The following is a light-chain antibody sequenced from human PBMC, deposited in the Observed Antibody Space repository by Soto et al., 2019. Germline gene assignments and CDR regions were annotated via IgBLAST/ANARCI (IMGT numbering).Light chain of an antibody. J-gene: IGKJ1*01. CDR3: QQYNSFWT. Sequence: DIQMTQSPSTLSASVGDRVTITCRASQSISSWLGWYQQKPGKAPRLLIYDAAYLERGVPSRFSGSGSGTEFTLTIRDLQPDDLATYYCQQYNSFWTFGQGTKVEI. CDR1: QSISSW. V-gene: IGKV1-5*01. CDR2: DAA.